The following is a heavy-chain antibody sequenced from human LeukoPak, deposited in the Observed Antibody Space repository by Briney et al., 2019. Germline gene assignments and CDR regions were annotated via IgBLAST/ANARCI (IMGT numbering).Heavy chain of an antibody. CDR2: IYYSGST. D-gene: IGHD3-10*01. J-gene: IGHJ6*02. CDR3: ARGPDPDYYGSGRYSRFYLLPYYYGMDV. V-gene: IGHV4-59*01. CDR1: GGSISSYY. Sequence: PSETLFLTCTVSGGSISSYYWSWIRQPPGKGLEWIGYIYYSGSTNYNPSLKSRVTISVDTSKNQFSLKLSSVTAADTAVYYCARGPDPDYYGSGRYSRFYLLPYYYGMDVWGQGTTVTVSS.